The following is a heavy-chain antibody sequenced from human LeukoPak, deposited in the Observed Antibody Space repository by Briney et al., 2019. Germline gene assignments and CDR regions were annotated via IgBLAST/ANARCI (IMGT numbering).Heavy chain of an antibody. Sequence: SETLSLTCTVSGGSISSYYWSWIRQPPGKGLGWSGYIYYSGGTNYNPSLKSRVTISVDTSKNQFSLKLSSVTAADTAVYYCARCSSSWYYYLDVWGNGTTVTVSS. J-gene: IGHJ6*03. CDR1: GGSISSYY. CDR2: IYYSGGT. V-gene: IGHV4-59*01. CDR3: ARCSSSWYYYLDV. D-gene: IGHD6-13*01.